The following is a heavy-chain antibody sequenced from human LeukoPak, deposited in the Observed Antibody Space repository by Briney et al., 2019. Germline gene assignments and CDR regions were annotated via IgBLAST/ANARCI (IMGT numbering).Heavy chain of an antibody. CDR3: AAEAAYYYDSRDAFDV. J-gene: IGHJ3*01. CDR2: IVVGSGNT. Sequence: ASVKVSCKASGFTFTSSTVQWVRQARGQRLEWIGWIVVGSGNTNYAQKFQERVTITRDMSTSLVYMELSSLRSEDTAVYYCAAEAAYYYDSRDAFDVWGQGTMVTVSS. CDR1: GFTFTSST. V-gene: IGHV1-58*01. D-gene: IGHD3-22*01.